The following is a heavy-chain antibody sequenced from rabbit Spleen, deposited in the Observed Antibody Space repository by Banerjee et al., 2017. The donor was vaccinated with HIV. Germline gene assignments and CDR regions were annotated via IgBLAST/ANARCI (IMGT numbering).Heavy chain of an antibody. CDR1: GVSFSDKDV. CDR3: ARDWAGIIGWNFCL. Sequence: EQLEESGVGLVKPEGSLTLTCKASGVSFSDKDVMCWVRQAPGKGLEWIACINTYTGKSVYASWATGRITIAKTSSTTVTLQMTSLTAADTATYFCARDWAGIIGWNFCLWGQGSLVTVS. V-gene: IGHV1S45*01. CDR2: INTYTGKS. D-gene: IGHD4-2*01. J-gene: IGHJ3*01.